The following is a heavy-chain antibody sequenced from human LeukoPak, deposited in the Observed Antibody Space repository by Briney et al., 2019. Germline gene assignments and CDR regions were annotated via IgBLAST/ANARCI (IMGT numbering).Heavy chain of an antibody. CDR2: ISGSGGST. CDR1: GFTFSSYA. CDR3: ARYCSGGSCYSLHYYYGMDV. D-gene: IGHD2-15*01. V-gene: IGHV3-23*01. J-gene: IGHJ6*02. Sequence: GGSLRLSCAASGFTFSSYAMSWVRQAPGKGLEWVSAISGSGGSTYYADSVKGRFTISRDNSKNTLYLQMNSLRAEDTAVFYCARYCSGGSCYSLHYYYGMDVWGQGTTVTVSS.